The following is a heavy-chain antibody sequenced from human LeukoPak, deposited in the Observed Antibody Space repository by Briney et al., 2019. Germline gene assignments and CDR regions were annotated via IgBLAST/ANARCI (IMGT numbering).Heavy chain of an antibody. CDR3: ARDPIGYSSGWYGDY. Sequence: GGSLRLSCAASGFTFSSYWMSWVSQAPGKGLEWVVNIKQDGSEKYYVDSVKGRFTISRDNAKNSLYLQMNSLRAEDTAVYYCARDPIGYSSGWYGDYWGQGTLVTVSS. CDR2: IKQDGSEK. J-gene: IGHJ4*02. D-gene: IGHD6-19*01. CDR1: GFTFSSYW. V-gene: IGHV3-7*01.